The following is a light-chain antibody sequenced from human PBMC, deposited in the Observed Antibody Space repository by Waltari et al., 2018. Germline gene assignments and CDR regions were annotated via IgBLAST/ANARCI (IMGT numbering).Light chain of an antibody. J-gene: IGKJ5*01. Sequence: DIQMTHSPSSVSASIGDRVTITCRASQGIDNWLAWYQQKPGKAPKLLISAAYNLNSGVPSRFSGSRSETEFTLTINNLQPEDFATYFCQQAKSFPITFGQGTQLEIK. CDR3: QQAKSFPIT. CDR2: AAY. V-gene: IGKV1-12*01. CDR1: QGIDNW.